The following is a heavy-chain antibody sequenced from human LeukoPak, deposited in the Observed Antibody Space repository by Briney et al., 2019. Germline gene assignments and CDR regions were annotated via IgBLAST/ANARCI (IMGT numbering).Heavy chain of an antibody. D-gene: IGHD3-10*01. Sequence: GGSLRLSCAASGFTFSSYWMSWVRQAPGKGLEWVANIKQGGSEKYYVDSVKGRFTISRDNAKNSLYLQMNSLRAEDTAVYYCARDRTMVRGVQYYYYYGMDVWGQGTTVTVSS. CDR1: GFTFSSYW. CDR3: ARDRTMVRGVQYYYYYGMDV. CDR2: IKQGGSEK. J-gene: IGHJ6*02. V-gene: IGHV3-7*01.